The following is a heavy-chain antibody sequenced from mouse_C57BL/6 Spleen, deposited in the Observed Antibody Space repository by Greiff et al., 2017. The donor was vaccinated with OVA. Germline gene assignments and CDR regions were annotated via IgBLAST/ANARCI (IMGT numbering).Heavy chain of an antibody. V-gene: IGHV1-22*01. CDR1: GYTFTDYN. CDR2: INPNNGGT. J-gene: IGHJ4*01. Sequence: VQLKESGPELVKPGASVKMSCKASGYTFTDYNMHWVKQSHGKSLEWIGYINPNNGGTSYNQKFKGKATLTVNKSSSTAYMELRSLTSEDSAVYYCARYSNYNYYAMDYWGQGTSVTVSS. CDR3: ARYSNYNYYAMDY. D-gene: IGHD2-5*01.